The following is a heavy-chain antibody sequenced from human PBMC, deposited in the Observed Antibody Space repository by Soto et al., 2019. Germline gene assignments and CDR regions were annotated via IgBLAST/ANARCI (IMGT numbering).Heavy chain of an antibody. J-gene: IGHJ4*02. CDR3: ARSPRSWGFDY. CDR1: GYTFTSYD. CDR2: MNPNSGNT. Sequence: QVQLVQSGAEVKKPGASVKVSCKASGYTFTSYDINWVRQATGQGFEWMGWMNPNSGNTGYAQKFQGRVTMTRDTSITTAYMEVGRLGSEDTAVYYWARSPRSWGFDYWGLGTLVTVSS. D-gene: IGHD2-15*01. V-gene: IGHV1-8*01.